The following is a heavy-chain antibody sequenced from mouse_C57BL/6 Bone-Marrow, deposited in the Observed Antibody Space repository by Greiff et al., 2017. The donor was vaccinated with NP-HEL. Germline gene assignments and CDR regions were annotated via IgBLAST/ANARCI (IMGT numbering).Heavy chain of an antibody. J-gene: IGHJ2*01. CDR2: IYPGSGNT. CDR1: GYSFTSYY. Sequence: VQLQQSGPELVKPGASVKISCKASGYSFTSYYIHWVKQRPGQGLEWIGWIYPGSGNTKYNEKFKGKATLTADTSSSTAYMQLSSLTSEDSAVYYCARWLLPYFDYWGQGTTLTVSS. D-gene: IGHD2-3*01. V-gene: IGHV1-66*01. CDR3: ARWLLPYFDY.